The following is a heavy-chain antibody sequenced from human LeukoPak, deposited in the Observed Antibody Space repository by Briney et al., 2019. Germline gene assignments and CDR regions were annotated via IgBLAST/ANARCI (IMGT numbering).Heavy chain of an antibody. V-gene: IGHV4-4*07. D-gene: IGHD2-15*01. Sequence: SETLSLTCTVSGGSISSYYWSWIRQPAGKGLEWIGRIYTSGSTNYNPSLKSRVTMSVDTSKNQFSLKLSSVTAADTAVYYCARDRRYCSGGSCYNWFDPWGQGTLVTVSS. CDR3: ARDRRYCSGGSCYNWFDP. J-gene: IGHJ5*02. CDR1: GGSISSYY. CDR2: IYTSGST.